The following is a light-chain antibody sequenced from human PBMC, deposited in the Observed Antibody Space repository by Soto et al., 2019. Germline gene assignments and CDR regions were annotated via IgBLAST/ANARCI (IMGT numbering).Light chain of an antibody. CDR3: LHEYNYPWT. CDR2: GAS. CDR1: QDIRNK. V-gene: IGKV1-6*01. Sequence: AIQMTQFPSSLSASVRDRVVISCRTSQDIRNKLGWYQQKPGQAPKLLIFGASTLHSGVPSRFSGSGSGTRFTLTITSVQPEDVATYYCLHEYNYPWTFGQGTKVDIK. J-gene: IGKJ1*01.